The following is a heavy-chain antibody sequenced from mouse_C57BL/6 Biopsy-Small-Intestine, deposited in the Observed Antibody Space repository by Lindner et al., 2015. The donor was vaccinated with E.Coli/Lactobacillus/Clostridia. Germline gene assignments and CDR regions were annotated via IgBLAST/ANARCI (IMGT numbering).Heavy chain of an antibody. CDR1: GYTFTSYG. CDR2: IYPRSGNT. V-gene: IGHV1-81*01. Sequence: VQLQESGAELARPGASVKLSCEASGYTFTSYGISWVKQRTGQGLEWIGEIYPRSGNTYYNEKFKGKATLTADKSSSTAYMELRSLTSEDSAVYFCARDYYGSPWYFDVWGTGTTVTVSS. CDR3: ARDYYGSPWYFDV. J-gene: IGHJ1*03. D-gene: IGHD1-1*01.